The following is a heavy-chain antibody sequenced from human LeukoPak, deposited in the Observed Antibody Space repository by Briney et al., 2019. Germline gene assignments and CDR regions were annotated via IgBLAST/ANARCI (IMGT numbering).Heavy chain of an antibody. D-gene: IGHD3-10*01. CDR2: ISYDGSNK. Sequence: GGSLRLSCAASGFTFSSYGMHWVRQAPGKGREWVAVISYDGSNKYYADSVKGRFTISRDNSKNTLYLQMNSLRAEDTAVYYCAKSPRGPRYGSGSTRAPFDYWGQGTLVTVSS. V-gene: IGHV3-30*18. CDR3: AKSPRGPRYGSGSTRAPFDY. J-gene: IGHJ4*02. CDR1: GFTFSSYG.